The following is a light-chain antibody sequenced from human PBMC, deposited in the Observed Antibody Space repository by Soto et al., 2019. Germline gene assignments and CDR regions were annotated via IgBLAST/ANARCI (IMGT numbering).Light chain of an antibody. CDR2: SNN. J-gene: IGLJ3*02. CDR3: AAWDARPNGVV. Sequence: QSVLTQPPSASGTPGQRVTISCSGSSSNIGSNTVNWYQQLPGTAPKLLIYSNNQRPSGVPDRFSGSKSGTSVSLAISGLQSEDEADYYCAAWDARPNGVVFGGGTKLTVL. V-gene: IGLV1-44*01. CDR1: SSNIGSNT.